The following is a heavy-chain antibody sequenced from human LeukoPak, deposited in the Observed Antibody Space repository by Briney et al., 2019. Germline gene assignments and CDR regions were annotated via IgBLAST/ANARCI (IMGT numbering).Heavy chain of an antibody. J-gene: IGHJ4*02. CDR2: IYPGDSNT. Sequence: GEPLKISCKSSAYSFSNHWIGWVRQMPGKGLEWMGIIYPGDSNTRYSPSFQGQVIISADKSISTAYLQWSSLKASDTAMYYCARSGRLGYCSGGSCFRWDYWGQGTLVTVSS. CDR3: ARSGRLGYCSGGSCFRWDY. CDR1: AYSFSNHW. D-gene: IGHD2-15*01. V-gene: IGHV5-51*01.